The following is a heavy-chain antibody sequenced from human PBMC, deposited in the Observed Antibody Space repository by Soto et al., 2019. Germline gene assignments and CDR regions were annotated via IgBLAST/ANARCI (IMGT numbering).Heavy chain of an antibody. V-gene: IGHV4-39*01. CDR2: IYYSGST. D-gene: IGHD4-17*01. J-gene: IGHJ5*02. CDR3: ARTVTKSGWWFDP. CDR1: GGSISSSSYY. Sequence: SETLSLTCTVSGGSISSSSYYWGWIRQPPGKGLEWIGSIYYSGSTYYNPSLKSRVTISVDTSKNQFSLKLSSVTAADTAVYYCARTVTKSGWWFDPWGQGTLVTVSS.